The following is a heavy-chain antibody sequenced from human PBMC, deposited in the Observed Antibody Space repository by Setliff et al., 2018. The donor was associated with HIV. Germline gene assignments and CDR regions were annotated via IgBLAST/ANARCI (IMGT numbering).Heavy chain of an antibody. V-gene: IGHV4-4*07. CDR2: IYTSGST. Sequence: SETLSLTCNVSGGSISSYYWSWIRQPAGKGLEWIGHIYTSGSTNYNPSLKSRVTMSVDTSKKQFSLNLSSVTAADTAVYYCARDAGGSVGNYYFDYWGQGTLVTVSS. D-gene: IGHD2-15*01. J-gene: IGHJ4*02. CDR1: GGSISSYY. CDR3: ARDAGGSVGNYYFDY.